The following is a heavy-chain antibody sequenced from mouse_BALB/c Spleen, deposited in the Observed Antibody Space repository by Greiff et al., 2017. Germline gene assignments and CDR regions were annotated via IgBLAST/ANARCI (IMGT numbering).Heavy chain of an antibody. CDR3: ARVYGSFYFDY. D-gene: IGHD1-1*01. CDR2: ISSGGGNT. J-gene: IGHJ2*01. CDR1: GFTFSSYT. Sequence: DVKLVESGGGLVKPGGSLKLSCAASGFTFSSYTMSWVRQTPEKRLEWVATISSGGGNTYYPDSVKGRFTISRDNAKNNLYLQMSSLRSEDTALYYCARVYGSFYFDYWGQGTTLTVSS. V-gene: IGHV5-9*03.